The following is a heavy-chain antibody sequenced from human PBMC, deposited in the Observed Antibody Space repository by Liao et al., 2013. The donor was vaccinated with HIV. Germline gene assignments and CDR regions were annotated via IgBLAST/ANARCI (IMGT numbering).Heavy chain of an antibody. CDR2: AYISGST. Sequence: QVQLQESGPGLVKPSETLSLTCTVSGGSISSYYWSWIRQPAGKGLEWIGRAYISGSTNYSPSLKSRVTISLDTSKNQFSLRLSSVTAADTAVYYCARLRPNPIIGHFDYWGQGKLVTVSS. D-gene: IGHD3/OR15-3a*01. V-gene: IGHV4-4*07. CDR1: GGSISSYY. J-gene: IGHJ4*02. CDR3: ARLRPNPIIGHFDY.